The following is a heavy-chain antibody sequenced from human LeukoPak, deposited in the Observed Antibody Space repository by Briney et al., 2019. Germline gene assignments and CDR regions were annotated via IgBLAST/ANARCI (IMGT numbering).Heavy chain of an antibody. Sequence: SETLSLTCTVSGGSISSYYWSWIRQPAGKGLEWIGRIYSSGSTNYNPSLKSRVTMSADTSENQFSLKLSSVTAADTAVYYCAREKARYCSGGSCYGTWAFDIWGQGTMVTVSS. D-gene: IGHD2-15*01. CDR3: AREKARYCSGGSCYGTWAFDI. V-gene: IGHV4-4*07. J-gene: IGHJ3*02. CDR1: GGSISSYY. CDR2: IYSSGST.